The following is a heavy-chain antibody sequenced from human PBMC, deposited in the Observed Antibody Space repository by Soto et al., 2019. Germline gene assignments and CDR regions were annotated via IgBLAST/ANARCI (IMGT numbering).Heavy chain of an antibody. V-gene: IGHV3-21*04. CDR2: ISYSGGTT. J-gene: IGHJ6*02. CDR1: GFTFSSYS. CDR3: ARVIEAYSNYGMDV. D-gene: IGHD3-16*02. Sequence: GGSLRLSCAASGFTFSSYSMNWVRQAPGKGLEWVSSISYSGGTTDYADSVKGRFTISRDNSKNTLYLQMNSLRAEDTAVYYCARVIEAYSNYGMDVWGQGTTVTVSS.